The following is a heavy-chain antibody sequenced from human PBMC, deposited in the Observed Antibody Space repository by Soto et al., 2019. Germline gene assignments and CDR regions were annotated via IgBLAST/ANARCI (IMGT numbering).Heavy chain of an antibody. CDR2: IRSKAYGGTT. CDR3: TRDFIAVAGMNHYGMDV. Sequence: GGSLRLSCTASGFTFGDYAMSWFRQAPGKGLEWVGFIRSKAYGGTTEYAASVKGRFTISRDDSKSIAYLQMNSLKTEDTAVYYCTRDFIAVAGMNHYGMDVWGQGTTVTVSS. J-gene: IGHJ6*02. CDR1: GFTFGDYA. D-gene: IGHD6-19*01. V-gene: IGHV3-49*03.